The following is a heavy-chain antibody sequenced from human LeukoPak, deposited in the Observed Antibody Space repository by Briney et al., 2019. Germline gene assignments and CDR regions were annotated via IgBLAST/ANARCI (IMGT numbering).Heavy chain of an antibody. CDR1: GFTFDDYA. V-gene: IGHV3-9*01. J-gene: IGHJ4*02. Sequence: GGSLRLSCAASGFTFDDYAMHWVRQAPGKGLEWVSGISWNSGSIGYADSVKGRFTISRDNAKNSLYLQMNSLRAEDTALYYCAKDNCGSGSYYPPTFDYWGQGTLVTVSS. CDR3: AKDNCGSGSYYPPTFDY. D-gene: IGHD3-10*01. CDR2: ISWNSGSI.